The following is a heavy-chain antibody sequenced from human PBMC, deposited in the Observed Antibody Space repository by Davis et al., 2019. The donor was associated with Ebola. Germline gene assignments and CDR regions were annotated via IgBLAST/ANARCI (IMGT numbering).Heavy chain of an antibody. D-gene: IGHD1-20*01. CDR1: GFTFSGSA. CDR2: IRSKANSYAT. CDR3: TLTVGSFDY. V-gene: IGHV3-73*01. Sequence: GGSLRLSCAASGFTFSGSAMHLVRQASGKGLEWVGRIRSKANSYATAYAASVKGRFTISRDDSKNTAYLQMNSLKTEDTAVYYCTLTVGSFDYWGQGTLVTVSS. J-gene: IGHJ4*02.